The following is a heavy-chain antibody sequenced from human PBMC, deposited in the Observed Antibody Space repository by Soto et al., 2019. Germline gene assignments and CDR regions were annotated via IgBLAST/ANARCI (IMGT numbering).Heavy chain of an antibody. CDR3: ARDRTMITFGGFDFDY. J-gene: IGHJ4*02. V-gene: IGHV1-18*03. Sequence: GASVKVSCKASGYTFTSYGISWVRQAPGQGLEWMGWISAYNGNTNYAQKLQGRVTMTTDTSTSTAYMELRSLRSDDMAVYYCARDRTMITFGGFDFDYWGQGTLVTVSS. CDR1: GYTFTSYG. D-gene: IGHD3-16*01. CDR2: ISAYNGNT.